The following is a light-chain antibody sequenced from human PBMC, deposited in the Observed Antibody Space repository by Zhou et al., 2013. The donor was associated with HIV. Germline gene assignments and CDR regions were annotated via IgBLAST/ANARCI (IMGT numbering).Light chain of an antibody. CDR1: QSVTSY. CDR3: HRYGASPRT. CDR2: HAS. V-gene: IGKV3-11*01. J-gene: IGKJ2*01. Sequence: EIVLTQSPATLSLSPGERATLSCRASQSVTSYLAWYQQKPGQAPRLLIYHASNRATGIPARFSGSGSGTDFTLTISRLEPEDFAVYYCHRYGASPRTFGQGTKLEI.